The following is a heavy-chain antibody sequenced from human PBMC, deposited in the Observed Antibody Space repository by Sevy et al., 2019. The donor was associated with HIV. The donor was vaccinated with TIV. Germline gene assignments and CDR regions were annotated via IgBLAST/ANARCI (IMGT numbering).Heavy chain of an antibody. CDR1: GYSFTSYW. V-gene: IGHV5-51*01. CDR2: IYPGDSDT. D-gene: IGHD3-10*01. Sequence: GESLKISCKGSGYSFTSYWIGWVRQMPGKGLEWVGIIYPGDSDTRYSPSFQGEVTISADKSISTANLQWSGLKASDTAMYYCARREYYGSVDYWGQGTLVTVSS. CDR3: ARREYYGSVDY. J-gene: IGHJ4*02.